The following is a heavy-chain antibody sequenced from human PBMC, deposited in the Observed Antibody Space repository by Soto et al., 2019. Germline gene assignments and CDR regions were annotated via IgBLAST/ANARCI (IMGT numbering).Heavy chain of an antibody. CDR1: GYSFTSYW. D-gene: IGHD6-19*01. CDR3: AGGGIEVTVYLGY. V-gene: IGHV5-51*01. CDR2: IYPGDSDT. Sequence: VESLKISCKGAGYSFTSYWIGWVRQMPGKGLEWMGVIYPGDSDTRYSPSFQGQVTISADKSISTAYLQWSSLKASDPAIYCCAGGGIEVTVYLGYWGQGTLVTVSS. J-gene: IGHJ4*02.